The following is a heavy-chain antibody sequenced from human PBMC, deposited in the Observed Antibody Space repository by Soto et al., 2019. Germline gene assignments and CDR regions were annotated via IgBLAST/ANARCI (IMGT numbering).Heavy chain of an antibody. V-gene: IGHV3-9*01. CDR3: VKGGSVTTFKPDY. CDR2: ISWSSDTT. Sequence: EVQLVESGGGLVRPGRSLRLTCAASGFTFEDYAMHWVRQGPGKGLEWVSGISWSSDTTVYADSVKGRFSISRDNAENSLFLKMNSLSAEDTALYYCVKGGSVTTFKPDYWGRGTLVTVSS. J-gene: IGHJ4*02. D-gene: IGHD5-12*01. CDR1: GFTFEDYA.